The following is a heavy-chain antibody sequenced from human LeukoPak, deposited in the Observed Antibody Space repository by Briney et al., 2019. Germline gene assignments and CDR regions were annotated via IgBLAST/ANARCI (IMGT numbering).Heavy chain of an antibody. V-gene: IGHV1-8*03. CDR1: GYTFTSYD. D-gene: IGHD3-3*01. J-gene: IGHJ4*02. CDR2: MNPNSGNT. Sequence: ASVKVSCKASGYTFTSYDINWVRQATGQGLEWMGWMNPNSGNTGYAQKFKGRITITRNTSISTAYMELSSLRSEDTAVYYCARALTYYDFWSGLEIFDYWGQGTLVTVSS. CDR3: ARALTYYDFWSGLEIFDY.